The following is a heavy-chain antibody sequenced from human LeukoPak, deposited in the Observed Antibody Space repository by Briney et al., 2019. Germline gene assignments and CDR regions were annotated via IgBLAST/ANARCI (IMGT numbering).Heavy chain of an antibody. D-gene: IGHD6-19*01. J-gene: IGHJ4*02. V-gene: IGHV4-59*01. CDR2: IHYRGST. CDR1: GGSINGYY. CDR3: AAEFDNEQWLDWDY. Sequence: SETLSLTCTASGGSINGYYWNWIRQAPGKGLEWIGYIHYRGSTNYNPSLKSRVTISVDTSENQFSLKLSSVTAADTAVYYCAAEFDNEQWLDWDYWGRGTLVTVSS.